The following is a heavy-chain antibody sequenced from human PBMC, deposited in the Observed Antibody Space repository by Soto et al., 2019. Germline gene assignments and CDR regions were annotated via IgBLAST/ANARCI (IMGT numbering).Heavy chain of an antibody. V-gene: IGHV3-23*01. CDR3: AKVSSSGYDF. CDR1: GFTFSSYA. CDR2: SSGRGGST. Sequence: GGSLRLSCAASGFTFSSYAMSWVREAPGKGLEWVSASSGRGGSTYYADSVKGRFNISRDNSKNTLYLQMNSLRAEDTAVYYCAKVSSSGYDFWGQGTLVTVSS. D-gene: IGHD5-12*01. J-gene: IGHJ4*02.